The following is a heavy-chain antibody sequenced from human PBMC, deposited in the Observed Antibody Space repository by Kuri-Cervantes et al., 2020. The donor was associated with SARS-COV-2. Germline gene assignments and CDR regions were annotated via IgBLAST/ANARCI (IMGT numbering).Heavy chain of an antibody. CDR2: IYYSGST. V-gene: IGHV4-30-4*01. Sequence: SETLSLTCTVSGGSISSGDYYWSWIRQPPGKGLEWIGYIYYSGSTYYNPSLKSRVTISVDTSKNQFSLKLTSVTAADTAKYYCARHYAFDRFHKWGQGTQVTVSS. J-gene: IGHJ4*02. CDR1: GGSISSGDYY. D-gene: IGHD3-9*01. CDR3: ARHYAFDRFHK.